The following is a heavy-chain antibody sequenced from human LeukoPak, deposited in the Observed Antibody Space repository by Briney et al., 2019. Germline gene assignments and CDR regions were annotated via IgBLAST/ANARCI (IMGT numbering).Heavy chain of an antibody. D-gene: IGHD6-19*01. CDR2: INPNSGDT. Sequence: ASVKVSCKASGYTFTGCYMHWVRQAPGQGLEWMGWINPNSGDTNYAQKFQGRVTMTRDTSISTAYMELSRLRGDDTAVYYCARGCSSGWYYLHYWGQGTPVTVSS. J-gene: IGHJ4*02. CDR3: ARGCSSGWYYLHY. V-gene: IGHV1-2*02. CDR1: GYTFTGCY.